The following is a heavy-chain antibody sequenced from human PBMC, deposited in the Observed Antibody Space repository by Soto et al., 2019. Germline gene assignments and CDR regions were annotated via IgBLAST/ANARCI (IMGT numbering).Heavy chain of an antibody. V-gene: IGHV4-39*02. Sequence: PSETLSLTCSVSGASITSSDYYWGWIRQPPGKGLEWIANIYYTGSTYYNPSLQSRVTISVDTSNNHFSLSLSSVTAADTAIYYCALSTLAPHWAPNWFDPWGQGTLVTVSS. CDR1: GASITSSDYY. CDR2: IYYTGST. D-gene: IGHD6-6*01. J-gene: IGHJ5*02. CDR3: ALSTLAPHWAPNWFDP.